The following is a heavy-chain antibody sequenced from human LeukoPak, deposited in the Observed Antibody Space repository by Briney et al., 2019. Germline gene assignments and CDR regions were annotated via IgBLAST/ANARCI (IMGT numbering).Heavy chain of an antibody. V-gene: IGHV3-11*01. Sequence: RAGGSLRLSCAASGFTFSDYYMSWIRQAPGKGLEWVSYISSSGSTIYYADSVKGRFTISRDNAKNSLYLQMNSLRAEDTAVYYCARDNSVGDTVWWFDPWGQGTLVTVSS. CDR2: ISSSGSTI. D-gene: IGHD1-26*01. CDR3: ARDNSVGDTVWWFDP. J-gene: IGHJ5*02. CDR1: GFTFSDYY.